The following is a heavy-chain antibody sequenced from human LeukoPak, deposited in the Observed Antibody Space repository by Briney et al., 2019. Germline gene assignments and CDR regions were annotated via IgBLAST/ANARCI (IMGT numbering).Heavy chain of an antibody. J-gene: IGHJ4*02. D-gene: IGHD3-3*01. Sequence: SQTLSLTCAVSGGSISSGDYSWSRIRQPPGKGLEWIGYIYHSGSTYYNPSLKSRVTISVDRSKNQFSLKLSSVTAADTAVYYCARGLGRQDFWSGYFNHYFDYWGQGTLVTVSS. CDR1: GGSISSGDYS. V-gene: IGHV4-30-2*01. CDR3: ARGLGRQDFWSGYFNHYFDY. CDR2: IYHSGST.